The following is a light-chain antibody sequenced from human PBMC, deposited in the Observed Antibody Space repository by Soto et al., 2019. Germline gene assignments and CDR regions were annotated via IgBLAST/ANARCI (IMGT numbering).Light chain of an antibody. CDR2: DVS. CDR1: SSDVGGYNY. CDR3: CSYAGSFLVV. Sequence: QSALTQPRSVSGSPGQSVTISCTGTSSDVGGYNYVSWYQQHPGKAPKLMIYDVSKRPSGVPDRFSVSKSGNTAALTISGVQAEDEADYYCCSYAGSFLVVFGGGTKLTVL. V-gene: IGLV2-11*01. J-gene: IGLJ2*01.